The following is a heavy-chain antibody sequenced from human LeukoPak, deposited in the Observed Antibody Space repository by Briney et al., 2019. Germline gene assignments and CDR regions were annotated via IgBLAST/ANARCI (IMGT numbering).Heavy chain of an antibody. CDR3: ARQRRYSSGWFFDY. J-gene: IGHJ4*02. CDR2: IYYSGST. V-gene: IGHV4-39*01. D-gene: IGHD6-19*01. Sequence: SETLSLTCTVSGGSISSSSYYWGWIRQPPGKGLEWIGSIYYSGSTYYNPSLKSRVTISVDTSKNQFSLKLSSVTAADTAVYYCARQRRYSSGWFFDYWGQGTLVTVSS. CDR1: GGSISSSSYY.